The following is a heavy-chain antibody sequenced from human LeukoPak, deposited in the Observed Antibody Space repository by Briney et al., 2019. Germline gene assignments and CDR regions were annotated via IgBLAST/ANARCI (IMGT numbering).Heavy chain of an antibody. V-gene: IGHV3-23*01. CDR1: GFTFSSYA. CDR2: ISGSGGST. Sequence: PGGSLRLSCAASGFTFSSYAMSWVRQAPGKGLEWVSAISGSGGSTYYADSVKGRFTISRDNSKNTLYLQMNSLRAEDTAVYYCAKASVMYYYGSGSYYYYYGMDVRGQGTTVTVSS. J-gene: IGHJ6*02. D-gene: IGHD3-10*01. CDR3: AKASVMYYYGSGSYYYYYGMDV.